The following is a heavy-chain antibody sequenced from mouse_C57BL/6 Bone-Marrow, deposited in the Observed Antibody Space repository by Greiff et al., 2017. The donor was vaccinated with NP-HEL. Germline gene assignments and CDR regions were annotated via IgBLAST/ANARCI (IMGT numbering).Heavy chain of an antibody. CDR1: GYTFTDYN. J-gene: IGHJ3*01. Sequence: VQLQQSGPELVKPGASVKIPCKASGYTFTDYNMDWVKQSHGKSLEWIGDINPNNGGTIYNQKFKGKATLTVDKSSSTAYMELRSLTSEDTAVYYCARKSVLREGAPWFAYWGQGTLVTVSA. D-gene: IGHD1-1*01. CDR3: ARKSVLREGAPWFAY. V-gene: IGHV1-18*01. CDR2: INPNNGGT.